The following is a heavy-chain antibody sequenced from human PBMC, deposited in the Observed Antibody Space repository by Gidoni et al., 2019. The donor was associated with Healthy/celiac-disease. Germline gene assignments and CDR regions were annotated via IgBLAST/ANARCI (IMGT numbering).Heavy chain of an antibody. V-gene: IGHV3-23*01. J-gene: IGHJ5*02. CDR3: AKVGGDCSSTSCYDNWFDP. D-gene: IGHD2-2*01. Sequence: EVPRLESGGGLVQPGGSLSLSCVDSGSPFSSYAMSVVRQAPGKGRVWGSAISCSGGSTYYADSVKGRFTISRDNSKNTLYLQMNSLRAEDTAVYYCAKVGGDCSSTSCYDNWFDPWGQGTLVTVSS. CDR1: GSPFSSYA. CDR2: ISCSGGST.